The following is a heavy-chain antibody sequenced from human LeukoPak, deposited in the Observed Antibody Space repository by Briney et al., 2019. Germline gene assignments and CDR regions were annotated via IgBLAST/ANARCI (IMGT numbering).Heavy chain of an antibody. CDR3: ARDRSGFTASEGY. D-gene: IGHD3-10*01. CDR1: GFTFSSYS. V-gene: IGHV3-21*01. CDR2: ISSSSSYI. Sequence: GGSLRLSCAASGFTFSSYSMNWVRQAPGKGLEWVSSISSSSSYIYYADSVKGRFTISRDNAKNSLYLQMNSLRAEDTAVYYCARDRSGFTASEGYWGRGTLVTVSS. J-gene: IGHJ4*02.